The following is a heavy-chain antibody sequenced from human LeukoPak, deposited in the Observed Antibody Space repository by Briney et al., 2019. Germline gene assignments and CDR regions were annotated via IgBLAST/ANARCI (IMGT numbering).Heavy chain of an antibody. CDR1: GFTFSSYG. D-gene: IGHD2-2*01. J-gene: IGHJ5*02. CDR3: AKDWAIVVPAAMDWFDP. CDR2: IWYDGSNK. Sequence: PGGSLRLSCAASGFTFSSYGMHWVRQAPGKGLEWVAVIWYDGSNKYYADSVKGRFTISRDNSKNTLYLQMNSLRAEDTAVYYCAKDWAIVVPAAMDWFDPWGQGTLVTVSS. V-gene: IGHV3-33*06.